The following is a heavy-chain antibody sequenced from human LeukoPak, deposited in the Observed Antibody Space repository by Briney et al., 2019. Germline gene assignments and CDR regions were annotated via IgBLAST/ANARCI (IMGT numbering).Heavy chain of an antibody. D-gene: IGHD3-22*01. CDR1: GGTFSTYA. CDR2: IIPILGVT. CDR3: AKDRAYDESGYLGQNYWYFDF. J-gene: IGHJ2*01. V-gene: IGHV1-69*04. Sequence: SVKVSCKASGGTFSTYAVSWVRRAPGQGLEWMGRIIPILGVTHYAQNFQGRFAITADRSASTAYMDVSSLSSQDTAVYYFAKDRAYDESGYLGQNYWYFDFWGRGTLVTVSS.